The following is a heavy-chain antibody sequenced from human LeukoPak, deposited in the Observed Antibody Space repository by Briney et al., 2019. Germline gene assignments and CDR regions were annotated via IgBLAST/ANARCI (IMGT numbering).Heavy chain of an antibody. D-gene: IGHD2-2*01. J-gene: IGHJ4*02. CDR1: GYTFSNYG. CDR2: ISGYNGNT. CDR3: ARTCSGSSCYVIY. Sequence: ASVKVSCKASGYTFSNYGITWVRQAPGQGLEWMGWISGYNGNTNYAQKFQGRVTVTTETSTSTAYMELRSLRSDDTAVYYCARTCSGSSCYVIYWGQGTLLTVSS. V-gene: IGHV1-18*01.